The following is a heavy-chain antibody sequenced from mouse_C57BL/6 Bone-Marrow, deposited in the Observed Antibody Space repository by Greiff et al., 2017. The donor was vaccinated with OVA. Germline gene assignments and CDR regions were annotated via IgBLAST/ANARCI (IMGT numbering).Heavy chain of an antibody. V-gene: IGHV8-8*01. D-gene: IGHD2-5*01. Sequence: QVTLKVSGPGILQPSQTLSLTCSFSGFSLSTFGMGVGWIRQPSGKGLEWLAHIWWDDDKYYNPALKSRLTISKDTSKNQVFLKIANVDTADTATYYCARMSNYHYYAMDYWGQGTSVTVSS. CDR2: IWWDDDK. CDR1: GFSLSTFGMG. J-gene: IGHJ4*01. CDR3: ARMSNYHYYAMDY.